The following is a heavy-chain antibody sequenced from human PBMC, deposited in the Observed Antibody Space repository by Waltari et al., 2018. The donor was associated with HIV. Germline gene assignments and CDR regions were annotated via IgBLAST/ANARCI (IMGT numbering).Heavy chain of an antibody. CDR1: QFTFSTYA. CDR3: AKERHPYKEGYTYLDC. Sequence: QLLGSWGGVDQPGRSLRLPCAASQFTFSTYAMHRVSQAPGKGLEWVAIISLDGNNKYYTDSVKGRFTISRDNSQNTLYLQMNSLTAEDTAFYYCAKERHPYKEGYTYLDCWGQGIPVTVSS. CDR2: ISLDGNNK. J-gene: IGHJ4*02. V-gene: IGHV3-30*18. D-gene: IGHD5-12*01.